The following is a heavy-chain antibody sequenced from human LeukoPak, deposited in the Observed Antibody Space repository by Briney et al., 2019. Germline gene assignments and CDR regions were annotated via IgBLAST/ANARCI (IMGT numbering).Heavy chain of an antibody. J-gene: IGHJ4*02. V-gene: IGHV3-23*01. Sequence: GGSLRLSCAASGFTFSSYAMGWVRQAPGKGLEWVSAISGSGGSTYYADSVKGRFTISRDNSKNTLYLQMNSLRAEDTAVYYCAKFFSGSYLAFDYWGQGTLVTVSS. CDR2: ISGSGGST. CDR1: GFTFSSYA. CDR3: AKFFSGSYLAFDY. D-gene: IGHD1-26*01.